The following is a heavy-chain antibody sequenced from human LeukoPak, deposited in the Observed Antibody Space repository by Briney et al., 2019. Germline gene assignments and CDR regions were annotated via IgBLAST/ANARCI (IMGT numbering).Heavy chain of an antibody. D-gene: IGHD1-1*01. CDR3: ARSELDRYNWNDGYYYYYYMDV. V-gene: IGHV4-4*07. CDR2: IYTSGST. CDR1: GGSISSYY. Sequence: SETLSLTRTVSGGSISSYYWSWIRQPAGKGLEWIGCIYTSGSTNYNPSLKSRVTMSVDTSKNQFSLKLSSVTAADTAVYYCARSELDRYNWNDGYYYYYYMDVWGKGTTVTVSS. J-gene: IGHJ6*03.